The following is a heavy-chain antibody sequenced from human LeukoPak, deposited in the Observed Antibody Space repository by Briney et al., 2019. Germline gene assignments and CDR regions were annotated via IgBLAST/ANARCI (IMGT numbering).Heavy chain of an antibody. CDR3: ATGPARGKFDY. CDR1: GFTFSNYG. J-gene: IGHJ4*02. CDR2: LWFDGSNK. D-gene: IGHD2-2*01. Sequence: GGSLRLSCAASGFTFSNYGMHWVRQSPGKGLQWVAFLWFDGSNKNYADSLKGRFTISRDNSKNTLYLQMNSLRTEDTAVYYCATGPARGKFDYWGQGTLVTVSS. V-gene: IGHV3-30*02.